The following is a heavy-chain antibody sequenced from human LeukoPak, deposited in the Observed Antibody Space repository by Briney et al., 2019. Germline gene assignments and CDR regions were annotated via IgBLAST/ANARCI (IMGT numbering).Heavy chain of an antibody. CDR3: ARDYDYYDSSGQWGAFDI. V-gene: IGHV4-34*01. Sequence: SETLSLTCAVYGGSFSGYYWSWIRQPPGKGLEWIGEINHSGSTNYNPSLKSRVTISVDTSKNQFSLKLSSVTAADTAVYYCARDYDYYDSSGQWGAFDIWGQGTMVIVSS. J-gene: IGHJ3*02. CDR1: GGSFSGYY. D-gene: IGHD3-22*01. CDR2: INHSGST.